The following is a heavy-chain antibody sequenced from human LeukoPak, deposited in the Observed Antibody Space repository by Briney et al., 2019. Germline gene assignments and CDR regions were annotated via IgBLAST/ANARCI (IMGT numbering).Heavy chain of an antibody. CDR2: IYYSGST. CDR3: ARNSCSGRSCYENRGYFDY. D-gene: IGHD2-15*01. Sequence: SEALSLTCTVSGGSISNKYWSWIRQPPGKGLEWIGYIYYSGSTNYNPSLKSRVTISVDTSKNQFSLKLSSVTAADTAVYYCARNSCSGRSCYENRGYFDYWGQGTLVAVSS. J-gene: IGHJ4*02. V-gene: IGHV4-59*08. CDR1: GGSISNKY.